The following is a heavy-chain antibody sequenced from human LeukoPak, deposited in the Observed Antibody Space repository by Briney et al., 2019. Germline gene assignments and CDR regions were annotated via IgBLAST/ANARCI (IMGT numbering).Heavy chain of an antibody. CDR2: IYTGGST. Sequence: GGSLRLSCAGSGFTVTSNHMSWVRQAPGKGLEWVSVIYTGGSTYYADSVKGRFTISRDNSKNTVYLQMNSLRAEDTAVYYCAKSPGYSSSFDYWGQGTLVSVSS. CDR1: GFTVTSNH. V-gene: IGHV3-66*01. J-gene: IGHJ4*02. D-gene: IGHD6-13*01. CDR3: AKSPGYSSSFDY.